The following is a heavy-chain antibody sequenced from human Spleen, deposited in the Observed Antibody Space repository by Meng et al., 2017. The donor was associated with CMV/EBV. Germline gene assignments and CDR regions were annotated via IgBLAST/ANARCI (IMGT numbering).Heavy chain of an antibody. Sequence: SGGSISSGGYYWSWIRQHPGKGLEWIGYIYYSGSTNYNPSLKSRVTISVDTSKNQFSLKLSSVTAADTAVYYCARVIRGGGSSSAVDYWGQGTLVTVSS. CDR3: ARVIRGGGSSSAVDY. D-gene: IGHD6-6*01. J-gene: IGHJ4*02. CDR1: GGSISSGGYY. CDR2: IYYSGST. V-gene: IGHV4-31*02.